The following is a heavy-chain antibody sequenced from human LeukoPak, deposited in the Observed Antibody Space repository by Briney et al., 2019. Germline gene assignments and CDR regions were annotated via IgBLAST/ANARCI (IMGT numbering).Heavy chain of an antibody. D-gene: IGHD5-12*01. V-gene: IGHV3-7*04. CDR1: GFTFSSYW. J-gene: IGHJ6*02. CDR2: IKQDGSEK. CDR3: ARAPLRLAYGVDV. Sequence: GGSLRLSRAASGFTFSSYWMSWVRQAPGKGLEWVANIKQDGSEKYYVDSVKGRFTISRDNAKNSLYLQMNSLRAEDTAVYYCARAPLRLAYGVDVWGQGTTVTVSS.